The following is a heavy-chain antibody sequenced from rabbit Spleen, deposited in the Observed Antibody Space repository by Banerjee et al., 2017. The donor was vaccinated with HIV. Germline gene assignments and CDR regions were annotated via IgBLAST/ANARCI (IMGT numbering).Heavy chain of an antibody. Sequence: QSLEESGGDLVKPGASLTLICTASGFSFSSGYDMSWVRQAPGKGLEWIACISTGSSGSTYYASWAKGRFTISKTSSTTVTLQMTSLTAADTATYFCARYVHSNDVYDLWGQGTLVTVS. CDR3: ARYVHSNDVYDL. CDR2: ISTGSSGST. V-gene: IGHV1S40*01. CDR1: GFSFSSGYD. D-gene: IGHD6-1*01. J-gene: IGHJ4*01.